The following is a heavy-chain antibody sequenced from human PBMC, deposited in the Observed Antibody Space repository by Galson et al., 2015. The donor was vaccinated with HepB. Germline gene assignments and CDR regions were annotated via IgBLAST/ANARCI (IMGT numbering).Heavy chain of an antibody. V-gene: IGHV3-30*03. CDR2: ISYDRRNKDHVK. J-gene: IGHJ5*02. CDR3: ARDSYGTDYGDYVEAVVGGWFDP. D-gene: IGHD4-17*01. Sequence: SLRLSCAASGFTFIDHNMFWVRQAPGKGLEWAAYISYDRRNKDHVKDYNPSLKSRVIISIDTSKNQVSLNLRSVTAADTAVYYCARDSYGTDYGDYVEAVVGGWFDPWGQGRLVTVSS. CDR1: GFTFIDHN.